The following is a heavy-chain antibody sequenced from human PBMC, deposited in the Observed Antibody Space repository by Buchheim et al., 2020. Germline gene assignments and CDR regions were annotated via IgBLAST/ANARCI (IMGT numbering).Heavy chain of an antibody. CDR2: IYTADSTS. V-gene: IGHV3-74*01. CDR3: VRGGDGYGNFES. D-gene: IGHD5-24*01. CDR1: GFTFSDYW. J-gene: IGHJ4*02. Sequence: DVQLVESGGGLVQPGESLRLSCAASGFTFSDYWMHWVRQVPGKGLVWVSRIYTADSTSTYADSVKGRFTISRDNAKNTLFLQMNGLRAEDTAVYYCVRGGDGYGNFESWGLGTL.